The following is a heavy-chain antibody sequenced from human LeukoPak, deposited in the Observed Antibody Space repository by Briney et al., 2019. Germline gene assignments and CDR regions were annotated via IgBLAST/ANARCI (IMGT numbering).Heavy chain of an antibody. D-gene: IGHD3-10*01. CDR2: FSSSSSTI. CDR3: ASGHTYGSGSYLTSNWFDP. V-gene: IGHV3-48*04. CDR1: GFTFSSYS. J-gene: IGHJ5*02. Sequence: GGSLRLSCAASGFTFSSYSMNWVRQAQGKGLEWVSYFSSSSSTIYYADSVKGRFTISRDNAKNSLYLQMNSLRAEDTAVYYCASGHTYGSGSYLTSNWFDPWGQGTLVTVSS.